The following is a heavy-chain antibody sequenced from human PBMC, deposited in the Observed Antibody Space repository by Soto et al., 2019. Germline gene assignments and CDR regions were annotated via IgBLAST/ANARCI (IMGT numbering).Heavy chain of an antibody. CDR2: IYYSGNT. Sequence: QLQLQESGPGLVKPSETLSLTCTVSGGSISSSSSYWGWIRQPPGKGLEWIGSIYYSGNTYYNPSLQSRVTMSVDTSKKQFSLRLKSVTAADTAVYYCARGLYYYGAGSLPDYWGQGTLVTVSS. CDR1: GGSISSSSSY. D-gene: IGHD3-10*01. V-gene: IGHV4-39*01. CDR3: ARGLYYYGAGSLPDY. J-gene: IGHJ4*02.